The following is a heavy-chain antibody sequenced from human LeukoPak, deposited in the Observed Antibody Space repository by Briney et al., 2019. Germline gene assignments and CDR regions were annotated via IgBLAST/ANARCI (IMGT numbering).Heavy chain of an antibody. CDR1: GYTFTSYA. D-gene: IGHD3-22*01. CDR2: INTNTGNP. J-gene: IGHJ4*02. Sequence: ASVKVSCKASGYTFTSYAMNWVRQAPGQGLEWMGWINTNTGNPTYAQGFTGRFVFSLDTSVSTAYLQICSLKAEDTAVYYCARGGYHYDSSGYLGFDCWGQGTLVIVSS. CDR3: ARGGYHYDSSGYLGFDC. V-gene: IGHV7-4-1*01.